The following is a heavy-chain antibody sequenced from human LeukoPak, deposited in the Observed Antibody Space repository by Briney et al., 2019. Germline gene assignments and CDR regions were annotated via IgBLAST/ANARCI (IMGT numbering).Heavy chain of an antibody. D-gene: IGHD3-16*02. Sequence: TSETLSLTCTVSGGSISSYYWSWIRQPPGKGLEWIGYIYYSGSTNYNPSLKSRVTISVDTSKNQFSLKLSSVTAADTAVHYCARVTTYVWGSYSLSDAFDIWGQGKMVTVSS. J-gene: IGHJ3*02. CDR3: ARVTTYVWGSYSLSDAFDI. CDR2: IYYSGST. V-gene: IGHV4-59*01. CDR1: GGSISSYY.